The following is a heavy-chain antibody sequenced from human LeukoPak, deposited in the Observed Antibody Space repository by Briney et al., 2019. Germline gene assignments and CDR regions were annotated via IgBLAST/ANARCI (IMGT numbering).Heavy chain of an antibody. Sequence: GESLKISCKGSGYSFTSYWIGWVRQMPGKGLEWMGIIYPGDSDTRYSPSFQGQVTISADKSISTAYLQWSSLKASDTAMYYCARGAADIVVVPDYYYYYMDVWGKGTTVTVSS. CDR3: ARGAADIVVVPDYYYYYMDV. D-gene: IGHD2-2*01. CDR2: IYPGDSDT. CDR1: GYSFTSYW. J-gene: IGHJ6*03. V-gene: IGHV5-51*01.